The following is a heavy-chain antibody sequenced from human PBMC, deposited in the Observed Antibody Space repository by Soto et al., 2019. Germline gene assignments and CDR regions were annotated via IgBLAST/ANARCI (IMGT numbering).Heavy chain of an antibody. Sequence: SETLSLTCTVSGGSISSYYWSWIRQHPGKGLEWIGYIYYSGSTYYNPSLKSRVTISVDTSKNQFSLKLSSVTAADTAVYYCARGGIVVVVAARDAFDIWGQGTMVTVSS. J-gene: IGHJ3*02. D-gene: IGHD2-15*01. CDR2: IYYSGST. CDR1: GGSISSYY. V-gene: IGHV4-59*06. CDR3: ARGGIVVVVAARDAFDI.